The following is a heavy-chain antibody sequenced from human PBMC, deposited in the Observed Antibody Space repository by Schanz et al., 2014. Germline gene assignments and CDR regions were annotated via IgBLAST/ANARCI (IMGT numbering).Heavy chain of an antibody. CDR1: GGDIGNYY. V-gene: IGHV4-59*08. J-gene: IGHJ5*02. CDR3: AKFLYDDPS. Sequence: QVQLQESGPGLVKPSETLSLTCSVSGGDIGNYYWSWIRQPPGKGLEWIGYIHQSGGTNYNPSLKSRVPILVDTSKNQFSLRLPSLTAADTAAYYCAKFLYDDPSWGQGTLVTVSS. D-gene: IGHD3-3*01. CDR2: IHQSGGT.